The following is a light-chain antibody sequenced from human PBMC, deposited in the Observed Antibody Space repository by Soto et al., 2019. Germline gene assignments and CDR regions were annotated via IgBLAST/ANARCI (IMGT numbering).Light chain of an antibody. CDR1: QGISNY. V-gene: IGKV1-27*01. J-gene: IGKJ3*01. Sequence: DIPMTQSPSSLSASVGDRVTITCRASQGISNYLAWYQQKPGEVPKLLIYAASTLHPGVPSRFSGSGSGTDFTLTITSLQPEDFATYYCQKYHSDPAPFGPGTKVDIK. CDR2: AAS. CDR3: QKYHSDPAP.